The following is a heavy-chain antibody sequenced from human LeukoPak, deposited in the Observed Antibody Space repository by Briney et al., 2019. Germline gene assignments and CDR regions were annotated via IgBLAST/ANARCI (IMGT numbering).Heavy chain of an antibody. CDR1: GGSISSYY. Sequence: SETLSLTCTVSGGSISSYYWSWIRQPPGKGLEWIGYIYHSGSTYYNPSLKSRVTISVDRSKNQFSLKLSSVTAADTAVYYCARESYGIAAPDYWGQRTLVTVSS. D-gene: IGHD6-6*01. V-gene: IGHV4-59*12. CDR2: IYHSGST. J-gene: IGHJ4*02. CDR3: ARESYGIAAPDY.